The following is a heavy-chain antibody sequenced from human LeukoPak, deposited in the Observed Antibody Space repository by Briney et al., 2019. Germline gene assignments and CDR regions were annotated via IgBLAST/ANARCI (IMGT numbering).Heavy chain of an antibody. CDR1: GYTFTSYA. V-gene: IGHV7-4-1*02. J-gene: IGHJ6*02. CDR2: INTNTGNP. Sequence: ASGKVSCKASGYTFTSYAMNWVRQAPGQGLEWMGWINTNTGNPTYAQGFTGRFVFSLDTSVSTAYLQISSLKAEDTAVYYCARPQSVWPYYYYGMDVWGQGTTVTVSS. D-gene: IGHD1-14*01. CDR3: ARPQSVWPYYYYGMDV.